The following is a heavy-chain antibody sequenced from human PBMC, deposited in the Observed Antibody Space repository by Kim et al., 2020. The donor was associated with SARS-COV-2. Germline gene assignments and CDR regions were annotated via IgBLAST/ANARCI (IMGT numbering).Heavy chain of an antibody. J-gene: IGHJ3*02. D-gene: IGHD2-2*01. CDR1: GFTFSDHY. V-gene: IGHV3-72*01. CDR3: AREKAIALTTQGAFDI. CDR2: TRNKANSYTT. Sequence: GGSLRLSCAASGFTFSDHYMDWVRQAPGKGLEWVGRTRNKANSYTTEYAASVKGRFTISRDDSKNSLYLQMNSLKTEDTAVYYCAREKAIALTTQGAFDIWGQGTMVTVSS.